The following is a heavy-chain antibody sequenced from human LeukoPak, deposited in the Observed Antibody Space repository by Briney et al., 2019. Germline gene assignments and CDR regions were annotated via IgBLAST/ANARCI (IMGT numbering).Heavy chain of an antibody. CDR2: ISSSGSTI. V-gene: IGHV3-48*03. D-gene: IGHD2-15*01. CDR3: ARVGCSGGSCIDY. J-gene: IGHJ4*02. CDR1: GFTFSSYE. Sequence: GGSLRLSCAASGFTFSSYEMNWVRQAPGKGLEGVSYISSSGSTIYYADSVKGRFTISRDNAKNSLYLQMNSLRAEDTAVYYCARVGCSGGSCIDYWGQGTLVTVSS.